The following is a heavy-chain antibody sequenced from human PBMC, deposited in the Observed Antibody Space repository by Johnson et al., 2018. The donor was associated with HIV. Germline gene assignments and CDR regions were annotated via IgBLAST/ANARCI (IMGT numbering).Heavy chain of an antibody. J-gene: IGHJ3*02. Sequence: QVQLVESGGGVVQPGRSLRLSCAASGFTFSSYAMHWVRQSPGKGLEWVAVISYYGSNKYYADSVKGRFTISIDNSKNTLYLQMNSLRAEDTAVYYCARDSYKLELPLGAFDIWGQGTMVTVSS. CDR3: ARDSYKLELPLGAFDI. CDR2: ISYYGSNK. D-gene: IGHD1-7*01. CDR1: GFTFSSYA. V-gene: IGHV3-30*04.